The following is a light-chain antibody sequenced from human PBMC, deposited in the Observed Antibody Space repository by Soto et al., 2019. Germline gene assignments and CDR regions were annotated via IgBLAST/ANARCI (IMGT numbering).Light chain of an antibody. CDR1: SSNIGAGYD. CDR2: GNS. CDR3: QSYDSSLSGWV. Sequence: QSVLTQPPSVSGAPGQRVTISCTGSSSNIGAGYDVHWYQQLPGTAPKLLIYGNSNRPSGVPDRFSGSKSGTSASLAITGXQAXXEAXXYCQSYDSSLSGWVFGGGTQLTVL. J-gene: IGLJ3*02. V-gene: IGLV1-40*01.